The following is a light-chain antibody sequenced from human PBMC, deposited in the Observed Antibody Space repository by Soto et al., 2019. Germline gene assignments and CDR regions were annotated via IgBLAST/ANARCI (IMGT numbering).Light chain of an antibody. CDR1: SSSIGSNY. V-gene: IGLV1-47*01. CDR2: RNS. Sequence: QSVLTQAPSASGTPGQRVTISCSGSSSSIGSNYVYWYQQLPGTVPQLLIYRNSERPSGVPDRFSGSKSGTSASLAISGLRSEDEADYYCAAWDDSLSGVVFGGGTKLTVL. J-gene: IGLJ2*01. CDR3: AAWDDSLSGVV.